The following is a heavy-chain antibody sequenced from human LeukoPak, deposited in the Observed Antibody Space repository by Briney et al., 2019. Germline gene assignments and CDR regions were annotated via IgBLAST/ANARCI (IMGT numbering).Heavy chain of an antibody. Sequence: ASVKVSCKASGYTFTSYGISCVRQAPGQGLEWMGWISAYNGNSNTNYAQKLQGRVTMTTDTSTSTAYMELRSLRSDDTAVYYCARGMDYAPSDAFDIWGQGTMVSVSS. J-gene: IGHJ3*02. D-gene: IGHD4-17*01. CDR1: GYTFTSYG. CDR2: ISAYNGNSNT. CDR3: ARGMDYAPSDAFDI. V-gene: IGHV1-18*01.